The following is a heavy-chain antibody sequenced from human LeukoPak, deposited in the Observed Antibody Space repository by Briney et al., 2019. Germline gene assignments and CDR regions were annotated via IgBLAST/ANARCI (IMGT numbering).Heavy chain of an antibody. Sequence: GGSLRLSCAASGFTFSSYAMSWVRQAPGKGLEWVSSISSSSSYIYYADSVKGRFTISRDNAKNSLYLQMNSLRAEDTAVYYCARDANYGMDVWGKGTTVTVSS. J-gene: IGHJ6*04. CDR1: GFTFSSYA. V-gene: IGHV3-21*01. CDR3: ARDANYGMDV. CDR2: ISSSSSYI.